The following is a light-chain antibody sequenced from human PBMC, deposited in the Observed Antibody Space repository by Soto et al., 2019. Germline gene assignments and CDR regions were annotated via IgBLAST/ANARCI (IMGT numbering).Light chain of an antibody. CDR1: QGISNS. V-gene: IGKV1-27*01. CDR3: QNYNSAPPT. CDR2: AAS. Sequence: DIQMTQSPSSLSASVGDTVTITCRASQGISNSLAWFQQKPGRVPQFLIYAASTLQPGVPPRFSGSGSGTDCTLTISSLQPEDVATYYCQNYNSAPPTFGPGTRVEIK. J-gene: IGKJ3*01.